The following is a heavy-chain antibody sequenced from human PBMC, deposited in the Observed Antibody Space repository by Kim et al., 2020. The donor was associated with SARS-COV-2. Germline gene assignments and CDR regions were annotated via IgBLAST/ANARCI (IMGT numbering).Heavy chain of an antibody. D-gene: IGHD3-22*01. Sequence: GGSLRLSCAASGFTFSSYAMSWVRQAPGKGLEWVSAISGSGGSTYYADSVKGRFTISRDNSKNTLYLQMNSLRAEDTAVYYCAKEAEVVVIIGHYFDYWGQGTLVTVSS. CDR3: AKEAEVVVIIGHYFDY. J-gene: IGHJ4*02. V-gene: IGHV3-23*01. CDR2: ISGSGGST. CDR1: GFTFSSYA.